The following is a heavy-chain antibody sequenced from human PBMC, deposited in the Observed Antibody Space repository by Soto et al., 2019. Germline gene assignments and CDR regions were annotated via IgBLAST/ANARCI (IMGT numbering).Heavy chain of an antibody. Sequence: PSETLSLTCTASGGSISSSSYYWGWIRQPPGKGLEWIGSIYYSGSTYYNPSLKSRVTISVDTSKNQFSLKLSSVTAADTAVYYCARPLEWLSGGYYYYGMDVWGQGTTVTVSS. D-gene: IGHD3-3*01. CDR2: IYYSGST. CDR3: ARPLEWLSGGYYYYGMDV. CDR1: GGSISSSSYY. J-gene: IGHJ6*02. V-gene: IGHV4-39*01.